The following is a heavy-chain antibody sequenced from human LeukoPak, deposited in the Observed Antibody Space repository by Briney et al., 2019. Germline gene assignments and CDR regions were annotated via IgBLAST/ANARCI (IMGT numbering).Heavy chain of an antibody. Sequence: PGGSLRLSCAASGFTFSSYAMSWVRQAPGKGLEWVSAISGSGGSTYYADSVKGRFTISRDNSRNTLYLQMNSLRAEDTAVYYCAKDYYAAIYGNDYWGQGTLVTVSS. V-gene: IGHV3-23*01. CDR1: GFTFSSYA. J-gene: IGHJ4*02. D-gene: IGHD3-10*01. CDR2: ISGSGGST. CDR3: AKDYYAAIYGNDY.